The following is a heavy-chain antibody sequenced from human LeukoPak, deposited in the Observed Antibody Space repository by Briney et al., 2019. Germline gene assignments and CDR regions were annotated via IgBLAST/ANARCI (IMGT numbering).Heavy chain of an antibody. CDR1: GGSLSSGDYY. Sequence: SQTLSLTCTVSGGSLSSGDYYWSWIRQPPGKGLEWIGYIYYSESTNYNPSLKSRVTISVDTSKNQFSLKLSSVTAADTAVYYCARWYYDFWSGYSRVDYWGQGTLVTVSS. D-gene: IGHD3-3*01. V-gene: IGHV4-30-4*08. CDR3: ARWYYDFWSGYSRVDY. CDR2: IYYSEST. J-gene: IGHJ4*02.